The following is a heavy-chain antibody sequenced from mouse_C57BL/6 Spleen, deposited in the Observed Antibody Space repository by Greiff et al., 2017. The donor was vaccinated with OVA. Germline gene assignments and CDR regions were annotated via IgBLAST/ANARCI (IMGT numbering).Heavy chain of an antibody. V-gene: IGHV7-3*01. Sequence: DVKLVESGGGLVQPGGSLSLSCAASGFTFTDYYMSWVRQPPGKALEWLGFIRNKANGYTTEYSASVKGRFTIYRDNSQSILYLQMNALRAEDSATYYCARSRWEYFDYWGQGTTLTVSS. D-gene: IGHD4-1*01. J-gene: IGHJ2*01. CDR2: IRNKANGYTT. CDR1: GFTFTDYY. CDR3: ARSRWEYFDY.